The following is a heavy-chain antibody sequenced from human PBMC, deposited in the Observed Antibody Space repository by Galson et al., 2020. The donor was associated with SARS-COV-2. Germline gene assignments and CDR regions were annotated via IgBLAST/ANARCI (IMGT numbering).Heavy chain of an antibody. V-gene: IGHV3-23*01. J-gene: IGHJ6*02. D-gene: IGHD4-17*01. CDR2: ISASGGT. Sequence: GGSLRLSCAASGFISSNYAMNWVRQAPGKGLEWVSLISASGGTTYADSVKGRFTISRDDSKNTVSLQMSSLRAEDTAVYYCAKRIGSDFGGLDVWGQGTTVTVSS. CDR1: GFISSNYA. CDR3: AKRIGSDFGGLDV.